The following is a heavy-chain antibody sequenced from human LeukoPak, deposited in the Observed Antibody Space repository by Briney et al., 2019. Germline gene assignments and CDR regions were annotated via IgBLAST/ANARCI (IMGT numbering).Heavy chain of an antibody. CDR1: GGSISSYY. Sequence: PSETLSLTCTVSGGSISSYYWSWIRQPPGKGLEWIGYIYYSGSTNYNPSLKSRVTISVDTSKNQFSLKLSSVTAADTAVYYCARDHDYGDYWYFDLWGRGTLVTVSS. V-gene: IGHV4-59*01. D-gene: IGHD4-17*01. CDR3: ARDHDYGDYWYFDL. CDR2: IYYSGST. J-gene: IGHJ2*01.